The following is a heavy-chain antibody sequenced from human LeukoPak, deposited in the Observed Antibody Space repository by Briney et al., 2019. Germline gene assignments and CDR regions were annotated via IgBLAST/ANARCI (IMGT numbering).Heavy chain of an antibody. CDR3: ARAGRRLGIAVADLGSFLGY. J-gene: IGHJ4*02. V-gene: IGHV1-69*05. Sequence: SVKVSCKASGGTFSSYAISWVRQAPGQGLEWMGGIIPIFGTANYAQKFQGRVTITRDTSASTAYMELSSLRSEDTAVYYCARAGRRLGIAVADLGSFLGYWGQGTLVTVTS. CDR1: GGTFSSYA. D-gene: IGHD6-19*01. CDR2: IIPIFGTA.